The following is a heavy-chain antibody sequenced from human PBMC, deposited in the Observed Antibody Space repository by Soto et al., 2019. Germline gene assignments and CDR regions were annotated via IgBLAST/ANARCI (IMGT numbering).Heavy chain of an antibody. D-gene: IGHD6-13*01. CDR3: ARSPRSSPYFDY. CDR1: GYTFSNFW. CDR2: IYPGDQET. Sequence: GESLKISCQCSGYTFSNFWIGWVRQLPGRGLEWMGIIYPGDQETRYSPSFHGKVTISADKSINTAYLQWNSLEASDTAFFFCARSPRSSPYFDYWGQGALVTVSS. J-gene: IGHJ4*02. V-gene: IGHV5-51*01.